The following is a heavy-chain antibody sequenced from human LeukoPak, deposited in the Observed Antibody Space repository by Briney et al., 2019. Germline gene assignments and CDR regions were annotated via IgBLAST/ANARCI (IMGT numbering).Heavy chain of an antibody. CDR3: ARDQHRRRGVDY. D-gene: IGHD2-21*01. J-gene: IGHJ4*02. CDR1: GFSFSSFW. Sequence: GGSLRLSCAASGFSFSSFWMSWVRQTPGKGLEWLANLNQDGSEKYYGNSVKGRFTISRDNTKRSLYLQMNSLRAEDTAVYFCARDQHRRRGVDYWGQGTLVTVSS. CDR2: LNQDGSEK. V-gene: IGHV3-7*01.